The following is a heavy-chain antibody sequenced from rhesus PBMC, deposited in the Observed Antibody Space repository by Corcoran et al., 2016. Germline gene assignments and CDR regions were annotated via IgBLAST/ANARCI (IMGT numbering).Heavy chain of an antibody. Sequence: QVQLQESGPAVVKPSETLSLTCTVSGGPITDIFCWSWTRHPPGKGLEWVGYIYGSSTNTDYNPSLKSRVTISKDTSKNQFSLKLNSVTAADTAVYYCARMNPRSDAFDLWGQGLRVTVSS. V-gene: IGHV4S10*01. CDR2: IYGSSTNT. CDR3: ARMNPRSDAFDL. J-gene: IGHJ3*01. CDR1: GGPITDIFC.